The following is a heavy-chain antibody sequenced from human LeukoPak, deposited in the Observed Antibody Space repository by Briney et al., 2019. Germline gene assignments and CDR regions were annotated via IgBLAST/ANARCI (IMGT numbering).Heavy chain of an antibody. CDR2: INWNGAST. V-gene: IGHV3-20*01. CDR3: ARGATVMPPYYTYYMDV. Sequence: GGSLRLSCAASGFTFDDYVMSWVRQVPGRGLEWVSGINWNGASTGYADSVTGRFTISRDNTESSLYLQMNSLRAEDTALYHCARGATVMPPYYTYYMDVWGKETTVTVSS. D-gene: IGHD3-22*01. CDR1: GFTFDDYV. J-gene: IGHJ6*03.